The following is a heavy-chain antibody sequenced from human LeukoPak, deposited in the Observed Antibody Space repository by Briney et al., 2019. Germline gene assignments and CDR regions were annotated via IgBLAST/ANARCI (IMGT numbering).Heavy chain of an antibody. V-gene: IGHV1-18*01. Sequence: GASVKVSCKASDYTLITYGLSWVRQAPGQGLEWMGWINTYNGNTNYAQKLQGRVTMTTDTSTNTAYMELRSLRSDDTAVYYCARDRSEHYDRSAYSWNDAFDLWGQGTMVTVSS. CDR3: ARDRSEHYDRSAYSWNDAFDL. CDR2: INTYNGNT. CDR1: DYTLITYG. J-gene: IGHJ3*01. D-gene: IGHD3-22*01.